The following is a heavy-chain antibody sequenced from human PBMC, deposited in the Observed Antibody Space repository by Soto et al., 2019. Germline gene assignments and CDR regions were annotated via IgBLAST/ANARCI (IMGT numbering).Heavy chain of an antibody. CDR3: ARMYSSGSGWFHP. CDR2: FYSSGSI. CDR1: GYSITAGGYY. J-gene: IGHJ5*02. D-gene: IGHD6-19*01. V-gene: IGHV4-31*03. Sequence: PSETLSLTCFVSGYSITAGGYYWSRIRHHPGKGLEWIGSFYSSGSIIYNPSLRSRVSISGDTSSNQFSMSLTSVTAADTARYYCARMYSSGSGWFHPWGQGTLVTV.